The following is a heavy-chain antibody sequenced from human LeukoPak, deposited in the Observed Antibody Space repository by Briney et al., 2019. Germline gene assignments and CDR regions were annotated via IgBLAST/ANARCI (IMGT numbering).Heavy chain of an antibody. D-gene: IGHD6-19*01. V-gene: IGHV3-53*01. CDR2: IYSGGST. Sequence: GGSLRLSCAASGFTVSSNYMSWVRQAPGKGLEWVSVIYSGGSTYYADSVKGRFTISRDNSKNTLYLQMNSLRAEDTAVYYCARGRAVAVHYFDYWGQGTLVTVSS. CDR1: GFTVSSNY. CDR3: ARGRAVAVHYFDY. J-gene: IGHJ4*02.